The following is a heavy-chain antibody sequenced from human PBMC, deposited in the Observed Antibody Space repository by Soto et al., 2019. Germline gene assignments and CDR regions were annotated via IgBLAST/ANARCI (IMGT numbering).Heavy chain of an antibody. CDR1: GFTFSTYW. D-gene: IGHD5-18*01. CDR2: IKFDGSTT. V-gene: IGHV3-74*01. J-gene: IGHJ6*02. Sequence: EVQLVESGGGLVQPGGSLRLSCVASGFTFSTYWMHWVRQPPRKGLVWVSRIKFDGSTTSYADSVKGRFTISRDNAKNTVYLQMNSLGGEDTGVYYCARGIRNYYGVDVWGQGTTVTVSS. CDR3: ARGIRNYYGVDV.